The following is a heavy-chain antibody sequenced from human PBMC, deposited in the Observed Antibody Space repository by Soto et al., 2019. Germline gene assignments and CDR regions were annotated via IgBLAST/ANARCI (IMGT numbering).Heavy chain of an antibody. D-gene: IGHD3-22*01. J-gene: IGHJ3*02. CDR2: IIPIFGTA. Sequence: SVKVSCKASGGTFSSYAISWVRQAPGQGLEWMGGIIPIFGTANYAQKFQGRVTITADESTSTAYMELSSLRSEDTAVYYCARDLDSSGYYAEGAFDIWGQGTMVTVSS. CDR3: ARDLDSSGYYAEGAFDI. V-gene: IGHV1-69*13. CDR1: GGTFSSYA.